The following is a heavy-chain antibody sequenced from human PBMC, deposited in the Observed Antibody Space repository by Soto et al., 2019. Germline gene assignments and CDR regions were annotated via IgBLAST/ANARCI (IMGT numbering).Heavy chain of an antibody. V-gene: IGHV4-59*01. CDR1: GGSISSYY. CDR2: IYYSGST. J-gene: IGHJ4*02. D-gene: IGHD6-13*01. CDR3: ARGDSSSWYRKAYYFDY. Sequence: QVQLQESGPGLVKPSETLSLTCTVSGGSISSYYWSWIRQPPGKGLEWIGYIYYSGSTNYNPSLRRRGTISVDTSQNQFSLKLSSVTAADTAVYYCARGDSSSWYRKAYYFDYWGQGTLVTVSS.